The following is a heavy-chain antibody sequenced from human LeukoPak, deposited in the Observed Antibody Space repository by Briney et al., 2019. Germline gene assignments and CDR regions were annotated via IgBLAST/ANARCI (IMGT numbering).Heavy chain of an antibody. Sequence: ASETLSLTCTVSGGSISSYYWSWIRQPPGKGLEWIGSIYHSGSTYYNPSLKSRVTISVDTSKNQFSLKLSSVTAADTAVYYCARVGDYDSSGYYFDYWGQGTLVTVSS. D-gene: IGHD3-22*01. CDR3: ARVGDYDSSGYYFDY. CDR2: IYHSGST. CDR1: GGSISSYY. V-gene: IGHV4-38-2*02. J-gene: IGHJ4*02.